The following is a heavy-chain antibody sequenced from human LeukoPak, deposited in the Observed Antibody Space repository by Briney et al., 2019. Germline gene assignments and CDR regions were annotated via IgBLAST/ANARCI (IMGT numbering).Heavy chain of an antibody. J-gene: IGHJ4*02. CDR3: VRETRVRAADNRKFDY. Sequence: AGSLRFSGAGYRLTVRDIFMTWHPPAPGKGLEWVLDPYTGGPTFYPDSVKGRLAISRDNSKNTVYLQINSLRADDTAVYYSVRETRVRAADNRKFDYWGQGTLVTVSS. CDR2: PYTGGPT. D-gene: IGHD6-13*01. V-gene: IGHV3-66*01. CDR1: RLTVRDIF.